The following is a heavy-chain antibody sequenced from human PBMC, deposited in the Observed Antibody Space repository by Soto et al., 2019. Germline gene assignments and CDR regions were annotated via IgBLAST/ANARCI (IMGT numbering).Heavy chain of an antibody. Sequence: ASVKVSCKASGYTFTGYYMHWVRQAPGQGLEWMGWINPNSGGTNYAQKFQGWVTMTRDTSISTAYMELSRLRSDDTAVYYCARDGKTGDYYYGMDVWGQGTTVTVSS. V-gene: IGHV1-2*04. D-gene: IGHD1-1*01. CDR2: INPNSGGT. CDR3: ARDGKTGDYYYGMDV. CDR1: GYTFTGYY. J-gene: IGHJ6*02.